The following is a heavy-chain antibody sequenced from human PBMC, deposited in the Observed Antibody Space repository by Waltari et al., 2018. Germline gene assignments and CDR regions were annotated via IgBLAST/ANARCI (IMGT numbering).Heavy chain of an antibody. CDR1: GGSMSNFY. CDR2: ISHTGNT. J-gene: IGHJ6*03. CDR3: ARGDGDLDYDYYYMDV. V-gene: IGHV4-59*13. Sequence: VQLQESGPGLVTPSETLSLTCTVSGGSMSNFYWSWIRQPPGKGPEWIGYISHTGNTNYNPSLKGRVIKSVDTSKKQFSLKVSSLTAADTAVYYCARGDGDLDYDYYYMDVWGKGTTVTVSS. D-gene: IGHD4-17*01.